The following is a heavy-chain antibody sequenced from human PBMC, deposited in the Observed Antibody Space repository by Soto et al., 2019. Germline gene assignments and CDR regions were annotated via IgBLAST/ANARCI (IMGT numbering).Heavy chain of an antibody. J-gene: IGHJ4*02. Sequence: SETLSLTCAVYGGSFSDDCWNWRRQRPGKGLEWIGEINHSGNTSRNPSLESRVTISVDTSKKQFSLNLKSVSAADTAVYYCARGVENSSAWPLDYWGQGKLVT. D-gene: IGHD6-19*01. CDR3: ARGVENSSAWPLDY. CDR2: INHSGNT. CDR1: GGSFSDDC. V-gene: IGHV4-34*01.